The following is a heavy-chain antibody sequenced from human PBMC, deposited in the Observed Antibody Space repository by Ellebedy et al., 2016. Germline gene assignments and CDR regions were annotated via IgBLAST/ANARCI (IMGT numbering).Heavy chain of an antibody. Sequence: GGSLRLSCAASGFTFSNAWMNWVRQAPGKELEWVGRIKSKTDGGAADYAAPVKGRFTISRDDSKNTLYLQMNSLKTEDTAVYFCTTVYRYNYDSVWGQGTLVTVSS. CDR2: IKSKTDGGAA. D-gene: IGHD5-18*01. J-gene: IGHJ4*02. CDR1: GFTFSNAW. V-gene: IGHV3-15*01. CDR3: TTVYRYNYDSV.